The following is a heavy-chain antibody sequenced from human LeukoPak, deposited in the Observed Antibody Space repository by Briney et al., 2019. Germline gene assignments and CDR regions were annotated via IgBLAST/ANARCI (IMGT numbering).Heavy chain of an antibody. D-gene: IGHD2-2*01. Sequence: PGGSLRLSCAASGFTFSSYWIHWVRQAPGKGLVWVSRINSDGGTTAYADSVKGRFTISRDNAKNTLYLQMSSLRVEDTAMYYCARENCGSTSCYWGFDYWGLGTLVTVSS. CDR1: GFTFSSYW. CDR2: INSDGGTT. J-gene: IGHJ4*02. CDR3: ARENCGSTSCYWGFDY. V-gene: IGHV3-74*01.